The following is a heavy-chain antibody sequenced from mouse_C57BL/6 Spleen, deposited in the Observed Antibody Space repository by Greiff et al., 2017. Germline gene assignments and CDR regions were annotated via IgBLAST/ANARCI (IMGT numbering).Heavy chain of an antibody. CDR3: ARSYYYGSSHYFDY. Sequence: EVQLQQSGPELVKPGASVKIPCKASGYTFTDYNMDWVKQSHGKSLEWIGDINPNNGGTIYNQKFKGKATLTVDKSSSPADMELRSLTSEDTAVNYWARSYYYGSSHYFDYGGQGTTLTVSS. D-gene: IGHD1-1*01. V-gene: IGHV1-18*01. J-gene: IGHJ2*01. CDR1: GYTFTDYN. CDR2: INPNNGGT.